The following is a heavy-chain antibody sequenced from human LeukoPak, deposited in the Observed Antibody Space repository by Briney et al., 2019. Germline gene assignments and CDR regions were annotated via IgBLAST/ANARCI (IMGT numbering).Heavy chain of an antibody. V-gene: IGHV3-30*03. D-gene: IGHD3-10*01. CDR2: ISYDGSNK. CDR1: GFTFSSYW. J-gene: IGHJ4*02. CDR3: ARLLWFGELLFAPLDY. Sequence: GGSLRLSCAASGFTFSSYWMSWVRQAPGKGLEWVAVISYDGSNKYYADSVKGRFTISRDNSKNTLYLQMNSLRAEDTAVYYCARLLWFGELLFAPLDYWGQGTLVTVSS.